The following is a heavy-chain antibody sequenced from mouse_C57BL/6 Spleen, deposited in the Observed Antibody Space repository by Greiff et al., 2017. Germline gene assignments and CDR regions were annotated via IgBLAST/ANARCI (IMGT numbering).Heavy chain of an antibody. V-gene: IGHV1-82*01. CDR2: IYPGDGDT. CDR1: GYAFSSSW. D-gene: IGHD5-5*01. J-gene: IGHJ3*01. Sequence: VKLVESGPELVKPGASVKISCKASGYAFSSSWMNWVKQRPGKGLEWIGRIYPGDGDTNYNGKFKGKATLTADKSSSTAYMQLSSLTSEDSAVYFCARDHYPQDFFAYWGQGTLVTVSA. CDR3: ARDHYPQDFFAY.